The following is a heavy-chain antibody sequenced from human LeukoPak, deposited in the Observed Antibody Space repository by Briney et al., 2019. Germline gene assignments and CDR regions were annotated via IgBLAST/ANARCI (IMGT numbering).Heavy chain of an antibody. CDR1: GLTFSSYA. D-gene: IGHD2-21*01. J-gene: IGHJ3*01. CDR3: AKGKVNHDGALDA. V-gene: IGHV3-23*01. CDR2: ISGSGGST. Sequence: GGSLRLSCVASGLTFSSYAMSWVRQAPGKGLEWVSAISGSGGSTYYADSVKGRLTISRDNSKNTLYLQMNSLRAEDTAVYYCAKGKVNHDGALDAWGQGTLVTVSS.